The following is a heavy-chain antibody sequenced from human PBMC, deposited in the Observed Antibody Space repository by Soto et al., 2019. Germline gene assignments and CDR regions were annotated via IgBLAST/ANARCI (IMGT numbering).Heavy chain of an antibody. CDR3: ARSRRTNKRFLEWPDAFDI. J-gene: IGHJ3*02. D-gene: IGHD3-3*01. Sequence: GASVKVSCKASGGTFSSYTISWVRQAPGQGLEWMGRIIPILGIANYAQKFQGRVTITADKSTSTAYMELSSLRSEDTAVYYCARSRRTNKRFLEWPDAFDIWGQGTMVTVS. CDR1: GGTFSSYT. V-gene: IGHV1-69*02. CDR2: IIPILGIA.